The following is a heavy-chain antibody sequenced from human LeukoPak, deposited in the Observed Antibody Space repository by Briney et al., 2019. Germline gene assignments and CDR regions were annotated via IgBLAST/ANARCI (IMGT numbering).Heavy chain of an antibody. CDR2: IRYDGSNK. J-gene: IGHJ5*02. V-gene: IGHV3-30*02. CDR3: AKDSDSRYDFWSGLNWFDP. Sequence: PGGSLRLSCAASGFTFSSYGMHWVRQAPGKGLEWVAFIRYDGSNKYYADSVKGRFTISRDNSKNTLYLQMNSLRAEDTAVYYCAKDSDSRYDFWSGLNWFDPWGQGTLVTVSS. CDR1: GFTFSSYG. D-gene: IGHD3-3*01.